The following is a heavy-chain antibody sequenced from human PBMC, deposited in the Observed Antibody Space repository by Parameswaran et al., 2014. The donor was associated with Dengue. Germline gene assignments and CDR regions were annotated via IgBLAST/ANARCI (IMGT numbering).Heavy chain of an antibody. CDR2: ISSSSSYI. CDR1: GFMFSSYA. CDR3: ARIDYGMDV. J-gene: IGHJ6*02. V-gene: IGHV3-21*01. Sequence: AGGSLRLSCATSGFMFSSYAMTWVRQAPGKGLEWVSSISSSSSYIYYADSVKGRFTISRDNAKNSLYLQMNSLRAEDTAVYYCARIDYGMDVWGQGTTVTVSS.